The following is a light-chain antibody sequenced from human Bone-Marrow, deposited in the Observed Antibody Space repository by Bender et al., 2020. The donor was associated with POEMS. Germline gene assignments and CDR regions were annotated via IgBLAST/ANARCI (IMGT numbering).Light chain of an antibody. CDR1: NIGSKN. CDR3: YSTDSSGNHRV. V-gene: IGLV3-10*01. CDR2: EDS. Sequence: SYVLTQPPSVSVAPGQTARITCGGNNIGSKNVHWYQQKSGQAPVLVIYEDSKRPSGIPERFSGSSSGTMATLTISGAQVEDEADYYCYSTDSSGNHRVFGGGTKLTVL. J-gene: IGLJ3*02.